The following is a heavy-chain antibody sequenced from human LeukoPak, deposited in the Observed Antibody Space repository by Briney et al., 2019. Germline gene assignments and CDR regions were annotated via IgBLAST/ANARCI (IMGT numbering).Heavy chain of an antibody. CDR2: IIPIFGTA. J-gene: IGHJ6*03. CDR3: ARDRNPTLELPYYMDV. V-gene: IGHV1-69*13. D-gene: IGHD1-7*01. CDR1: GYTFTRYD. Sequence: GASVKVSCKASGYTFTRYDINWVRQATGQGLEWMGGIIPIFGTANYAQKFQGRVTITADESTSTAYMELSSLRSEDTAVYYCARDRNPTLELPYYMDVWGKGTTVTVSS.